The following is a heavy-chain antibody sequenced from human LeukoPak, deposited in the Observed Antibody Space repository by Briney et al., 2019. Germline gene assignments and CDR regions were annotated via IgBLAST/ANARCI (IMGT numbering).Heavy chain of an antibody. D-gene: IGHD3-10*01. CDR2: ISGSGRTI. Sequence: GGSLRLSCAASGFTFSDYYMSWIRQAPGKGLEWVSYISGSGRTIYYADSVKGRFTISRDNAKTSLYLQMNSLRAEDTAVYYCATYLYKTLDYWGQGTLVTVSS. CDR3: ATYLYKTLDY. CDR1: GFTFSDYY. V-gene: IGHV3-11*04. J-gene: IGHJ4*02.